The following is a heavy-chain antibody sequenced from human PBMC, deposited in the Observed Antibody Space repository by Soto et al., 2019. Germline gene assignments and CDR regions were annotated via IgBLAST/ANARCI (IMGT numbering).Heavy chain of an antibody. CDR3: ETDSDGYYFDY. CDR1: GFTFSSYA. Sequence: QAGGSLRLSCAASGFTFSSYAMHWVRQAPGKGLEWVAVISYDGSNKYYADSVKGRFTISRDNSKNTLYLQMNSLRAEDTAVYYCETDSDGYYFDYWGQGTLVTVSS. V-gene: IGHV3-30-3*01. CDR2: ISYDGSNK. J-gene: IGHJ4*02.